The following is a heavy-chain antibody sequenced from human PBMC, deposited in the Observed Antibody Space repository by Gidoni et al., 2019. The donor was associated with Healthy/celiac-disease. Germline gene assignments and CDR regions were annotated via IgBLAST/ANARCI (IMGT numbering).Heavy chain of an antibody. J-gene: IGHJ3*02. CDR3: ASGYPQDAFDI. D-gene: IGHD5-18*01. CDR2: IIPILGIA. V-gene: IGHV1-69*04. Sequence: QVQLVQSGAEVKKPGSSVKASCKASGGTFSSYAISWVRQAPGQGLEWMGRIIPILGIANYAQKFQGRVTITADKSTSTAYMELSSLRSEDTAVYYCASGYPQDAFDIWGQGTMVTVSS. CDR1: GGTFSSYA.